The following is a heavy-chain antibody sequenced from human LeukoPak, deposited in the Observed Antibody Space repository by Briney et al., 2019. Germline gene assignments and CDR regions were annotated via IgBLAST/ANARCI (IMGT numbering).Heavy chain of an antibody. CDR2: IRYDGSNK. CDR1: GFTFSDYY. J-gene: IGHJ6*03. D-gene: IGHD3-10*01. CDR3: AKNGMVRGVIIAPYYYYMDV. V-gene: IGHV3-30*02. Sequence: GGSLRLSCAASGFTFSDYYMSWIRQAPGKGLEWGAFIRYDGSNKYYADSVKGRFTISRDNSKNTLYLQMNSLRAEDTAVYYCAKNGMVRGVIIAPYYYYMDVWGKGTTVTISS.